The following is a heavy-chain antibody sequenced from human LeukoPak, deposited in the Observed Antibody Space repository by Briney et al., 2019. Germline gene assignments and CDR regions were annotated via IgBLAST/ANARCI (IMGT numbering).Heavy chain of an antibody. J-gene: IGHJ4*02. Sequence: QPGRSLRLSCAASGFTFSSYGMHWVRQAPGKGLEWVAVISYDGSNKYYADSVKGRFTISRDNSKNTLYLQMNSLRAEDTAVYYCAKHTEPGVIASLGDYWGQGTLVTVSS. CDR2: ISYDGSNK. V-gene: IGHV3-30*18. D-gene: IGHD3-16*02. CDR1: GFTFSSYG. CDR3: AKHTEPGVIASLGDY.